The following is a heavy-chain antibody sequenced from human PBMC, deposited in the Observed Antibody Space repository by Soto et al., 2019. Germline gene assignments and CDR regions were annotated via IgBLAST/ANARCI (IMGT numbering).Heavy chain of an antibody. Sequence: QVHLQESGPGLVRPSETLYLTCSVSGGSVIGGGYYCAWIRQRPGKGLDWIGYIYHTGTTYYNPSRKSGVRMAVETSKAESFLSLASVTAAYTAVDYCARDGTSNHNYFDPWGQGILVTVSS. CDR2: IYHTGTT. CDR1: GGSVIGGGYY. J-gene: IGHJ5*02. D-gene: IGHD4-4*01. CDR3: ARDGTSNHNYFDP. V-gene: IGHV4-31*03.